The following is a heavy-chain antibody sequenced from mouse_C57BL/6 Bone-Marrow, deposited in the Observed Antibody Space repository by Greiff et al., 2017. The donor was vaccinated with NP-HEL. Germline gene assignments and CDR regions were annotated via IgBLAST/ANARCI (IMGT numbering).Heavy chain of an antibody. CDR1: GFTFSDYG. CDR2: ISSGSSTI. J-gene: IGHJ2*01. V-gene: IGHV5-17*01. CDR3: ARTFITTVGYYFDY. D-gene: IGHD1-1*01. Sequence: DVMLVESGGGLVKPGGSLKLSCAASGFTFSDYGMHWVRQAPEKGLEWVAYISSGSSTIYYADTVKGRFTISRDNAKNTLFLQMTSLRSEDTAMYYCARTFITTVGYYFDYWGQGTTLTVSS.